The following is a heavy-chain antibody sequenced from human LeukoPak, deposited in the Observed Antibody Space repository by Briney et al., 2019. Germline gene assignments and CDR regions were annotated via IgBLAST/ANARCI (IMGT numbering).Heavy chain of an antibody. CDR1: GFTFSGYY. D-gene: IGHD1-20*01. J-gene: IGHJ4*02. CDR3: ARRRYNWNAIDY. Sequence: GGSLRPSCAASGFTFSGYYMSWIRQAPGKGLEWVSYIGGSGSTIYYADSVKGRFTLSRDNAKNSLYLQMNSLRAEDTAVYYCARRRYNWNAIDYWGQGTLVTVSS. V-gene: IGHV3-11*01. CDR2: IGGSGSTI.